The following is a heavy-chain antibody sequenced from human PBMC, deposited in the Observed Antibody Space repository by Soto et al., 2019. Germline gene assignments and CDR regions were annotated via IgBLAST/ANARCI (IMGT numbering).Heavy chain of an antibody. CDR1: GFTFSDYG. V-gene: IGHV3-23*01. D-gene: IGHD1-26*01. CDR2: ISGGAENT. J-gene: IGHJ4*02. Sequence: EVQLLESGGGLVRPGGSLTLSCIASGFTFSDYGMSWVRQAPGKGLEWVSTISGGAENTHYADSVNGRFIISRDNSKNIQYLQMSGLRAEDTALYYCARDVGGDAVFDTWVQGALVTVSS. CDR3: ARDVGGDAVFDT.